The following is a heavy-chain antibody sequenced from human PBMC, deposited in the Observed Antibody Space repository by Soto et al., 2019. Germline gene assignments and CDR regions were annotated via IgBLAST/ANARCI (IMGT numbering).Heavy chain of an antibody. CDR3: ARVPVTIFGVVPPPPYYYYYMDV. CDR1: GFTFSNYY. V-gene: IGHV3-11*01. D-gene: IGHD3-3*01. CDR2: ISSSGSTI. J-gene: IGHJ6*03. Sequence: GGSLSLSCAPSGFTFSNYYMSWIRPAPGKGLEWVSYISSSGSTIYYADSVKGRFTISRDNAKNSLYLQMNSLRAEDTAVYYCARVPVTIFGVVPPPPYYYYYMDVWGKGTTVTVSS.